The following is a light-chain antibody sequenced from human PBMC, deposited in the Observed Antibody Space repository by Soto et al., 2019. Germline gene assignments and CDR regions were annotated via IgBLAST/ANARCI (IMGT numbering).Light chain of an antibody. Sequence: GDRVTITCRASQSFTSWLAWYQQKPGKAPKLLIYAASSLQSGVPSRFSGSGSGTDFTLTISSLQPEDFATYYCQRTNIFPLTFGGGTKVDIK. J-gene: IGKJ4*01. CDR3: QRTNIFPLT. CDR1: QSFTSW. V-gene: IGKV1D-12*01. CDR2: AAS.